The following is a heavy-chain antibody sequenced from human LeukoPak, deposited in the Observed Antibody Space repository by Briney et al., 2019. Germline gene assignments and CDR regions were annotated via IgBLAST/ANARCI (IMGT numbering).Heavy chain of an antibody. J-gene: IGHJ4*02. CDR1: CGSLSSHY. CDR2: IYHNGSN. D-gene: IGHD4-23*01. CDR3: AREGRWGMKYFLDF. V-gene: IGHV4-59*11. Sequence: SQTLSLTCHVSCGSLSSHYCSCVRQSPKNGLEWVGQIYHNGSNHYNPSLRSRFAISVDTSKNQFFLNVKSVPAADTAVYYCAREGRWGMKYFLDFWGQGTLVIVSS.